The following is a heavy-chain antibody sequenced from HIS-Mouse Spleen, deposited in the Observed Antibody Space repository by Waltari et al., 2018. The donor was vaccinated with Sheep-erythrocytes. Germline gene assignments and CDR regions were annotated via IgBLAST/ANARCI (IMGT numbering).Heavy chain of an antibody. J-gene: IGHJ6*02. Sequence: QVQLVQSGAEVKKPGASVKVSCKASGYTFTSYDINWVRQATGQGLEWMGWAKHNSSNKGHAKKFQGGVTRTRNTSISTAYMELSSLRCEDTAVYYCAGVNLYSSGWYAYYYYGMDVWGQGTTVTVSS. CDR1: GYTFTSYD. CDR2: AKHNSSNK. CDR3: AGVNLYSSGWYAYYYYGMDV. D-gene: IGHD6-19*01. V-gene: IGHV1-8*01.